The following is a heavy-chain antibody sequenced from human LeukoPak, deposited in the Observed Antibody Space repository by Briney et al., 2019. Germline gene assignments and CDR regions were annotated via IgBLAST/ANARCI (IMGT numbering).Heavy chain of an antibody. V-gene: IGHV1-2*06. D-gene: IGHD3-22*01. CDR1: GYTFTGYY. CDR3: ARVLYYDSSGYPLDY. CDR2: INPNSGGT. Sequence: ASVKVSCKASGYTFTGYYMHWVRQAPGQGLEWMGRINPNSGGTNYAQKFQGRVTMTRDTSISTAYMELRSLRSDDTAVYYCARVLYYDSSGYPLDYWGQGTLVTVSS. J-gene: IGHJ4*02.